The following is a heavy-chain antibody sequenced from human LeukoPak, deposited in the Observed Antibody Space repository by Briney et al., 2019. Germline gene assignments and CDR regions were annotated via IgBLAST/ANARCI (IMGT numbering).Heavy chain of an antibody. CDR1: GYTFTTYG. D-gene: IGHD6-13*01. Sequence: GASVKVSCKASGYTFTTYGISWVRQAPGQGLEWMGWMNPNSGNTGYAQKFQGRVTMTRNTSISTAYLELSSPRSEDTAVYYCARGRPGYSSSWYGDYWGQGTLVTVSS. J-gene: IGHJ4*02. CDR3: ARGRPGYSSSWYGDY. V-gene: IGHV1-8*02. CDR2: MNPNSGNT.